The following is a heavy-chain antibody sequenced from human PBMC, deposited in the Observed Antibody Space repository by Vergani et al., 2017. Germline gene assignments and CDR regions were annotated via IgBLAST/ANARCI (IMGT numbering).Heavy chain of an antibody. CDR3: ARDVGYCSSTSCYRSYFDY. J-gene: IGHJ4*02. CDR1: GGSFSGYY. Sequence: QVQLQQWGAGLLKPSETLSRTCAVYGGSFSGYYWSWIRQPPGKGLEWIGEINHSGSTNYNPSLKSRVTISVDTSKNQFSLKLSSVTAADTAVYYCARDVGYCSSTSCYRSYFDYWGQGTLVTVSS. V-gene: IGHV4-34*01. D-gene: IGHD2-2*01. CDR2: INHSGST.